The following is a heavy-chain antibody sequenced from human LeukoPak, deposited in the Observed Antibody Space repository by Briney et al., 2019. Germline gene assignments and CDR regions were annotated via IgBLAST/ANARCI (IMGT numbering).Heavy chain of an antibody. V-gene: IGHV4-4*07. Sequence: SETLSLTCTVSGVSISNYYWSWIRQPAGKGLEWIGRITIGGNNDYNPSLKSRVTMSADTSKNQFSLRLSSVTAADTASYYCARGWYCSGGICQSSMDVWGKGTTVTVSS. CDR1: GVSISNYY. CDR3: ARGWYCSGGICQSSMDV. CDR2: ITIGGNN. D-gene: IGHD2-15*01. J-gene: IGHJ6*03.